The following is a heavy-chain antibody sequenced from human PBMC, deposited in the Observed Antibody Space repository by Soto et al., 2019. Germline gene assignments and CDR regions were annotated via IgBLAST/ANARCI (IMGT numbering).Heavy chain of an antibody. CDR1: GGSFSGYY. CDR3: ARLTGKYYYGSGSYYNP. V-gene: IGHV4-34*01. CDR2: INHSGST. Sequence: SETLSLTCAVYGGSFSGYYWSWIRQPPGKGLEWIGEINHSGSTNYNPSLKSRVTISVDTSKNQFSLKLSSVTAADTAVYYCARLTGKYYYGSGSYYNPWGQGTLVTVSS. D-gene: IGHD3-10*01. J-gene: IGHJ5*02.